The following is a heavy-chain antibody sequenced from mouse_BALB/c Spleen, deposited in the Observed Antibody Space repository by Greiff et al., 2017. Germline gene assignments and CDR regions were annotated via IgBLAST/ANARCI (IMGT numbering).Heavy chain of an antibody. J-gene: IGHJ2*01. D-gene: IGHD2-3*01. CDR2: ISYDGSN. CDR1: GYSITSGYY. CDR3: ARDDGYYFDY. V-gene: IGHV3-6*02. Sequence: EVQRVESGPGLVKPSQSLSLTCSVTGYSITSGYYWNWIRQFPGNTLEWMGYISYDGSNNYNPSLKNRISITRDTSKNQLFLKLNSVTTEDTATYYCARDDGYYFDYWGQGTTLTVSS.